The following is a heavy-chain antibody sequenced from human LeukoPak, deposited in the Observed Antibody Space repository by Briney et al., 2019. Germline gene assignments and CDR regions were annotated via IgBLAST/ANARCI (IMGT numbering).Heavy chain of an antibody. CDR1: GGSISSGGYY. J-gene: IGHJ4*02. Sequence: SQTLSLTCTVSGGSISSGGYYWSWIRQHPGKGLEWIGYIYYSGSTYYNPSLKSRVTISVDTSKNQFSLKLTSVTAADTAVYYCARGGYYYDSSGYSHWGQGTLVTVSS. CDR3: ARGGYYYDSSGYSH. V-gene: IGHV4-31*03. CDR2: IYYSGST. D-gene: IGHD3-22*01.